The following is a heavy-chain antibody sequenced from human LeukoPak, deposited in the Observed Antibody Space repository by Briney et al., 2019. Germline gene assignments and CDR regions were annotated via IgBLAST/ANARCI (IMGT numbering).Heavy chain of an antibody. CDR3: ARDEYSFDY. Sequence: GGSLRLSCAASGFTFSSYAMHWVRQAPGKGLEWVAVISYDGSNKYYADSVKGRFTISRDNSKNTLYLQMNSLRDDDTAVYYCARDEYSFDYWGQGTLVTVSS. CDR1: GFTFSSYA. CDR2: ISYDGSNK. J-gene: IGHJ4*02. V-gene: IGHV3-30-3*01. D-gene: IGHD4-11*01.